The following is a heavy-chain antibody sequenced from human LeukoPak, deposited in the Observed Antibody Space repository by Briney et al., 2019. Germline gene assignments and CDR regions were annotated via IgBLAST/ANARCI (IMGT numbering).Heavy chain of an antibody. CDR2: IYYSGST. J-gene: IGHJ4*02. CDR3: ASGYYDSSGYYYFDY. Sequence: SETLSLTCTVSGGSISSYYWSWIRQPPGKGLEWIGYIYYSGSTNYNPSLKSRVTISVDTSKNQFSLKLSSVTAADTAVYYCASGYYDSSGYYYFDYWGQRTLVTVSS. CDR1: GGSISSYY. D-gene: IGHD3-22*01. V-gene: IGHV4-59*08.